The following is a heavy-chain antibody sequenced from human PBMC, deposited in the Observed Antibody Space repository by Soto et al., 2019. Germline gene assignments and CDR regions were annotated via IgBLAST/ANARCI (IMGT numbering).Heavy chain of an antibody. D-gene: IGHD2-21*01. CDR1: GFTFSSYA. CDR2: ISGSGGST. V-gene: IGHV3-23*01. Sequence: EVQLLESGGGLVQPGGSLRLSCAASGFTFSSYAMSWVRQAPGKGLEWVSAISGSGGSTYYADSVKGRFTISRDNSKNTLYLQMNSLRAEDTAVYYCAKDVAYCGGDCYYGAFDIWGQGTMVTVSS. J-gene: IGHJ3*02. CDR3: AKDVAYCGGDCYYGAFDI.